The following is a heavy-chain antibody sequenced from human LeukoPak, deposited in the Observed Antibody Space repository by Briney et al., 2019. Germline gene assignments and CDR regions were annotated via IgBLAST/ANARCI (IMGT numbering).Heavy chain of an antibody. D-gene: IGHD3-3*01. V-gene: IGHV3-73*01. CDR1: GFTFSGSA. J-gene: IGHJ4*02. CDR3: TRQIPYDFWSGYHDY. Sequence: GGSLKLSCAASGFTFSGSAMHWVRQASGKGLEWVGRIRSKANSYATAYAASVKGRLTISRDDSKNTAYLQMNSLKTEDTAVYYCTRQIPYDFWSGYHDYWGQGTLVTVSS. CDR2: IRSKANSYAT.